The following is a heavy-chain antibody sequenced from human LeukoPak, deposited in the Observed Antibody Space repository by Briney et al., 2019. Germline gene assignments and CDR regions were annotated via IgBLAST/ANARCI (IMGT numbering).Heavy chain of an antibody. D-gene: IGHD3-22*01. J-gene: IGHJ4*02. CDR2: IYYSGST. CDR1: DDSITMYY. CDR3: ARVGDSSGYEVSYYFDY. Sequence: SETLSLTCSVSDDSITMYYWTWIRQPPGKGLEWIGSIYYSGSTYYNPSLKSRVTISVDTSKNQFSLKLSSVTAADTAVYYCARVGDSSGYEVSYYFDYWGQGTLVTVSS. V-gene: IGHV4-39*07.